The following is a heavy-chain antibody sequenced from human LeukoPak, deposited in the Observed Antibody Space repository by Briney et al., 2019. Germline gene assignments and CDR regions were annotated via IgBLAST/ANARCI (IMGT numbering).Heavy chain of an antibody. CDR1: GFTFSSYW. D-gene: IGHD1-14*01. CDR3: ARDSYRALEY. Sequence: GGSLRLSCTASGFTFSSYWTNWVRQAPGKGLEWVAHINQDGSEKYFVDSVRGRFTISKDNAKNSLYLQVNSLRAEDTAVYYCARDSYRALEYWGQGTLVTVSS. J-gene: IGHJ4*02. CDR2: INQDGSEK. V-gene: IGHV3-7*01.